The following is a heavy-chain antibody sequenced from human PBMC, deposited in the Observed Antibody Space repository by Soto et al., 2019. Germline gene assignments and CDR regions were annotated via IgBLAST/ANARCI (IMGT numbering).Heavy chain of an antibody. V-gene: IGHV1-58*01. CDR1: GFPFVSSA. CDR3: AAPYDSGGYSPDY. CDR2: IVVGSGNT. Sequence: SVKVSCKASGFPFVSSALQWVRQARGQRLKWIGWIVVGSGNTNYGQKFQERVTISRDMSTSTVYMELSSLRSEDTAVYYCAAPYDSGGYSPDYWGQGTLVTVSS. J-gene: IGHJ4*02. D-gene: IGHD3-22*01.